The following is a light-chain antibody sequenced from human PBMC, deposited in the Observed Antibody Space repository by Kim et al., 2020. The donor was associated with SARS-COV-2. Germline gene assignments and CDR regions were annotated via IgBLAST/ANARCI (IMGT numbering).Light chain of an antibody. V-gene: IGLV1-44*01. CDR1: SSNIGRNT. CDR2: GNI. J-gene: IGLJ2*01. Sequence: QSVLTQSPSASGTPGQRVSISCSGSSSNIGRNTVNWYQQFPGKTPKVLIYGNIERPSGVPDRFSGSKSGTSASLVISGLQSEDEADYYCSTWDDNLNGLAFGGGTKVTVL. CDR3: STWDDNLNGLA.